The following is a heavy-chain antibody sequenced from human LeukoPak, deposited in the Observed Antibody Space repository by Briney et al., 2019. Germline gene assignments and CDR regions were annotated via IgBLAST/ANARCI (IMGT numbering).Heavy chain of an antibody. CDR1: GFTSSTYW. J-gene: IGHJ4*02. V-gene: IGHV3-7*01. CDR3: ARESPYSYGSFDGEDH. CDR2: VKQDGSEK. Sequence: RAGGSLRLSCAASGFTSSTYWMSWVRQAPGKGLEWVANVKQDGSEKWYVDSVKGRFTISRDNAKNSLYLQMNSLRAEDTAVYYCARESPYSYGSFDGEDHWGQGTLVTVSS. D-gene: IGHD5-18*01.